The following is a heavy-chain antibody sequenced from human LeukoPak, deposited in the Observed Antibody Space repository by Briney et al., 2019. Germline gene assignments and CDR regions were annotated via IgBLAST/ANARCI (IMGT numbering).Heavy chain of an antibody. D-gene: IGHD3-9*01. J-gene: IGHJ3*02. Sequence: GGSLRLSCAVSGFTLSSYAMAWVRQAPGKGLEWVSVIYSGGNTYYADSVKGRFTISRDNSKNTLYLQMNSLRAEDTAVYYCASTYYGISDAFDIWGQGTMVTVSS. CDR3: ASTYYGISDAFDI. CDR2: IYSGGNT. CDR1: GFTLSSYA. V-gene: IGHV3-53*01.